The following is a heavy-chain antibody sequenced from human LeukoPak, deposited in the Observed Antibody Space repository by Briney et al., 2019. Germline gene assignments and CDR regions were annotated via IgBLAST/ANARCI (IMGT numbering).Heavy chain of an antibody. V-gene: IGHV4-34*01. CDR1: GGSFSGYY. CDR2: INHSGST. CDR3: GGRDY. Sequence: PSETLSLTCAVYGGSFSGYYWSWIRQPPGKGLEWIGEINHSGSTNYNPPLKSRVTISVDTSKNQFSLKLSSVTAADTAVYYCGGRDYWGQGTLVTVSS. J-gene: IGHJ4*02.